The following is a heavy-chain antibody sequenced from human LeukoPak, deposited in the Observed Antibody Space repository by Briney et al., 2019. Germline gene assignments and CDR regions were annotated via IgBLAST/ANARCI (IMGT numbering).Heavy chain of an antibody. V-gene: IGHV4-34*01. D-gene: IGHD2-21*02. CDR2: IYYSGST. CDR1: GGAFSGHY. CDR3: ARHVVTADPYFFDY. J-gene: IGHJ4*02. Sequence: SETLSLTCGVYGGAFSGHYWSWIRQPPGKGLEWIGTIYYSGSTYYNPSLKSRVTISVDTSKNHFSLKVNSVTAADTAVYYCARHVVTADPYFFDYWGQGTLVTVSS.